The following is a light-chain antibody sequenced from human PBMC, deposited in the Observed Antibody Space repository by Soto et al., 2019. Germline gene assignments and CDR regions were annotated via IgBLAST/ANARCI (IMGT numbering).Light chain of an antibody. CDR1: QSVNIY. CDR3: QQYGSSPIT. Sequence: EIVMTQSPATLSVSPGERATLSCRASQSVNIYLAWYQQKPGQAPRLLISDTSNRATGIPARFSGSGSGTDFTITISSLEPEDFAVYYCQQYGSSPITFGQGTRLEI. J-gene: IGKJ5*01. CDR2: DTS. V-gene: IGKV3-11*01.